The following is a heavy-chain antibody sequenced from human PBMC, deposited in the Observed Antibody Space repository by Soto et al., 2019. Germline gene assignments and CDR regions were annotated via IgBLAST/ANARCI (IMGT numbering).Heavy chain of an antibody. CDR2: IYYSGST. CDR1: GGSISSYY. J-gene: IGHJ4*02. V-gene: IGHV4-59*01. Sequence: PSETLSLTCTVSGGSISSYYWSWIRQPPGKGLEWIGYIYYSGSTNYNPSLKSRVTISVDTSKNQFSLKLSSVTAADTAVYYCARGYCTNGVCYTGDYYFDYWGQGTLVTVSS. CDR3: ARGYCTNGVCYTGDYYFDY. D-gene: IGHD2-8*01.